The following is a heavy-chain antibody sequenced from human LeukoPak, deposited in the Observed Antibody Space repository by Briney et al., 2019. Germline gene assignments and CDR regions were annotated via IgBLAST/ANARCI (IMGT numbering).Heavy chain of an antibody. J-gene: IGHJ6*02. CDR3: ARRALVGLRFLEWSQNYYYGMDV. Sequence: SETLSLTCAVYGGSFSGYYWSWIRQPPGKGLEWIGEINHSGSTNYSPSLKSRVTISVDTSKNQFSLKLSSVTAADTAVYYCARRALVGLRFLEWSQNYYYGMDVWGQGTTVTVSS. CDR1: GGSFSGYY. D-gene: IGHD3-3*01. CDR2: INHSGST. V-gene: IGHV4-34*01.